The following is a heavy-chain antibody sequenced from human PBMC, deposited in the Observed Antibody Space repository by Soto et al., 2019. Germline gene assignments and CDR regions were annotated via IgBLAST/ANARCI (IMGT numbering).Heavy chain of an antibody. CDR2: IYSGGST. CDR1: GFPVSSNY. V-gene: IGHV3-66*01. CDR3: AREVGVVVTATGLGY. D-gene: IGHD2-21*02. J-gene: IGHJ4*02. Sequence: PGGSLRLSCAASGFPVSSNYMSWVRQAPGKGLEWVSVIYSGGSTYYADSVKGRFTISRDNSKNTLYLQMNSLRAEDTAVYYCAREVGVVVTATGLGYWGQGTLVTVSS.